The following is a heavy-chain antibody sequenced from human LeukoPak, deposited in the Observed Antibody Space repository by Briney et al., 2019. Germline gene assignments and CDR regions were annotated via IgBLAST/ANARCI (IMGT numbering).Heavy chain of an antibody. CDR1: GGTFSSYA. D-gene: IGHD1-1*01. CDR2: IIPILGIA. V-gene: IGHV1-69*04. Sequence: SVKVSCKASGGTFSSYAISWVRQTPGQGVEWMGRIIPILGIANYAQKFQGRVTITADKSTSTAYMELSSLRSEDTAVYYCARDRLGTTGTTFPYWGQGTLVTVSS. CDR3: ARDRLGTTGTTFPY. J-gene: IGHJ4*02.